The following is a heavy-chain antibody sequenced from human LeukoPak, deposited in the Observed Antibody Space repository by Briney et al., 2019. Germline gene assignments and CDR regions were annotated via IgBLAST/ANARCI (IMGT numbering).Heavy chain of an antibody. V-gene: IGHV3-53*05. CDR1: GFTVSSNY. CDR2: VYAGGST. J-gene: IGHJ6*02. D-gene: IGHD3-10*01. CDR3: ARDRCYGAGSYGNYYGMDV. Sequence: GGSLRLSCAAYGFTVSSNYLKWVRQAPGRGLECVALVYAGGSTYYADSVKCRFTISRDKSKNTLYLQMNSLRAEDSAVYYCARDRCYGAGSYGNYYGMDVWGQGTTVTVSS.